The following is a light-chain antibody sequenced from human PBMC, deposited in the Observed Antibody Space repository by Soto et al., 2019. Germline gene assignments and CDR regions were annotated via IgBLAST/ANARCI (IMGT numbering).Light chain of an antibody. J-gene: IGKJ5*01. V-gene: IGKV1-39*01. CDR1: QSISSY. Sequence: DIQMTQSPSSLSASVGDRVTLTCRSSQSISSYLNWYQKKPGKAPKLLIYAASSLQSGVPSRFSGSGSGTDFTLTISSLQPEDFANYYCQQSYSTPPITFGQGTRLEIK. CDR3: QQSYSTPPIT. CDR2: AAS.